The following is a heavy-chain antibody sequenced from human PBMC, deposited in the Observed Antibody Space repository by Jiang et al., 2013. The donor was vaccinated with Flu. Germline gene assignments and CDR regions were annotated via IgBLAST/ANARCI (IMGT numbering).Heavy chain of an antibody. CDR1: GYTFTSYA. Sequence: SGAEVKKPGASVKVSCKASGYTFTSYAMHWVRQAPGQRLEWMGWINAGNGNTKYSQKFQGRVTITRDTSASTAYMELSSLRSEDTAVYYCARVGGYEYYFDYWGQGTLVTVSS. D-gene: IGHD5-12*01. V-gene: IGHV1-3*01. J-gene: IGHJ4*02. CDR3: ARVGGYEYYFDY. CDR2: INAGNGNT.